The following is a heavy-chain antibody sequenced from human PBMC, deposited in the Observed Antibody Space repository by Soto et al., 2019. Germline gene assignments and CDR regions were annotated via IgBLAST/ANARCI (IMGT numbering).Heavy chain of an antibody. J-gene: IGHJ4*02. V-gene: IGHV4-34*01. CDR1: GGSFSGYY. Sequence: SETLSLTCAVYGGSFSGYYWTWIRQPPGKGLEWIGEINHSGSTNCNPSLKSRVTISVDTSKNQFSLKLSSVTAADTAVYYCARASNKSGYSYCPDYWGQGTLVTVSS. D-gene: IGHD5-18*01. CDR2: INHSGST. CDR3: ARASNKSGYSYCPDY.